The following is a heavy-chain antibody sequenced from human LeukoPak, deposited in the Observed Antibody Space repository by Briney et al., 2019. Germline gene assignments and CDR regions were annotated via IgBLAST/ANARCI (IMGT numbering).Heavy chain of an antibody. CDR1: GFTFSSYE. J-gene: IGHJ4*02. CDR2: ISSSGSTT. CDR3: ARPPRNDY. V-gene: IGHV3-48*03. Sequence: PGGSLRLSCAASGFTFSSYEMNWVRQAPGKGLEWLSYISSSGSTTYYADSVKGRFTISRDNAKSSVYLQMNSLRAEDTAVYYCARPPRNDYWGQGTLVTVSS.